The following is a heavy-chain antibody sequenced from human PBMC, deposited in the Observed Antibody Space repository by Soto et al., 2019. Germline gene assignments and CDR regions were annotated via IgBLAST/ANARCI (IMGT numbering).Heavy chain of an antibody. CDR3: ARDLHRFLEWLFEDEYYYYGMDV. V-gene: IGHV1-18*01. CDR2: ISAYNGNT. CDR1: GYTFTSYG. Sequence: ASVKVSCKASGYTFTSYGISWVRQAPGQGLEWMGWISAYNGNTNYAQKLQGRVTMTTGTSTSTAYMELRSLRSDDTAVYYCARDLHRFLEWLFEDEYYYYGMDVWGQGTTVTVSS. J-gene: IGHJ6*02. D-gene: IGHD3-3*01.